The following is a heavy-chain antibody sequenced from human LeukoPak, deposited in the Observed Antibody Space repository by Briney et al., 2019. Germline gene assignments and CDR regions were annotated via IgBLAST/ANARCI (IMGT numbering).Heavy chain of an antibody. CDR3: ARELSSSFDY. CDR2: IYYSGST. Sequence: SETLSLTCAVSGGSISSYYWSWIRQPPGKGLEWIGYIYYSGSTNYNPSLKSRVTISVDTSKNQFSLKLSSVTAADTAVYYCARELSSSFDYWGQGTLVTVSS. J-gene: IGHJ4*02. CDR1: GGSISSYY. D-gene: IGHD6-13*01. V-gene: IGHV4-59*01.